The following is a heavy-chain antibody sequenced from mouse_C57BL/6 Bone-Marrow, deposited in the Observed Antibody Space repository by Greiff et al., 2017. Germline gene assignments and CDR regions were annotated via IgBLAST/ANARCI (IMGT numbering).Heavy chain of an antibody. V-gene: IGHV14-2*01. CDR2: IDPEDGET. CDR1: GFNIKDYY. D-gene: IGHD1-1*01. CDR3: TRSLSYYGANY. Sequence: VQLQQSGAELVKPGASVKLSCTASGFNIKDYYIHWVKQRTEQGLEWIGRIDPEDGETKYAPKFQDKATITAAAPSNTAYQQLSSRTSEDTAVYYCTRSLSYYGANYWGQGTTLTVSS. J-gene: IGHJ2*01.